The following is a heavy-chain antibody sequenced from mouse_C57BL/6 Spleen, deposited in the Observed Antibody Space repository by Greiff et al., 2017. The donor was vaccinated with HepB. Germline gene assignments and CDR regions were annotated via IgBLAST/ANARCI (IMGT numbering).Heavy chain of an antibody. J-gene: IGHJ2*01. D-gene: IGHD1-1*01. CDR2: ISYDGSN. CDR1: GYSITSGYY. CDR3: ARRGYGSSYDFDY. V-gene: IGHV3-6*01. Sequence: EVKLMESGPGLVKPSQSLSLTCSVTGYSITSGYYWNWIRQFPGNKLVWMGYISYDGSNNYNPSLKNRISITRDTSKNQFFLKLNSVTTEDTATYYCARRGYGSSYDFDYWGQGTTLTVSS.